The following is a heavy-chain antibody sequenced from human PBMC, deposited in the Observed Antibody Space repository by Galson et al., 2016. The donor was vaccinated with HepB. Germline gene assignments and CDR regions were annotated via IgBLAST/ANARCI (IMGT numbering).Heavy chain of an antibody. CDR1: GDSVYNNGAA. D-gene: IGHD3-10*01. J-gene: IGHJ6*02. Sequence: CAISGDSVYNNGAAWVWIRLSPSRGLEWLGRTFYRSTWENHYAGSVINRITISPDTSRNQFSLHLHSLTPEDTAVYYCARAVMLGRGMDVWGQGTTVTVSS. CDR3: ARAVMLGRGMDV. V-gene: IGHV6-1*01. CDR2: TFYRSTWEN.